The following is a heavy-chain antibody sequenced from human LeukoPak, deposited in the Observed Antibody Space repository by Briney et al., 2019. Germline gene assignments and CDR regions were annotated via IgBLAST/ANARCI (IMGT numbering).Heavy chain of an antibody. D-gene: IGHD6-19*01. CDR2: ISYSGST. CDR3: ARDGRAGSLFAY. V-gene: IGHV4-59*01. J-gene: IGHJ4*02. Sequence: SETLSLTCTVSSGSISGYYWSWVRQPPGKGLEWVGYISYSGSTNYNPSLKSRVTISVDTSKNQFSLKLSSVTAADTAIYYCARDGRAGSLFAYWGQGTLVTVSS. CDR1: SGSISGYY.